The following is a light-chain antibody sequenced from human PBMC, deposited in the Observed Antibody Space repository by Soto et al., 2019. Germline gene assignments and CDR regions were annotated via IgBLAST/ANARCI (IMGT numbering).Light chain of an antibody. V-gene: IGLV2-14*01. CDR1: SSDVGGYKY. Sequence: QSVLTQPASVSGSPGQSITISCTGTSSDVGGYKYVSWYQQHPGKAPKLMIYEVSNRPSGISNRFSGSKSGNTASLTISGVQPEDEADYHCSSYTTIKTVVFGGGTKVTVL. CDR3: SSYTTIKTVV. CDR2: EVS. J-gene: IGLJ2*01.